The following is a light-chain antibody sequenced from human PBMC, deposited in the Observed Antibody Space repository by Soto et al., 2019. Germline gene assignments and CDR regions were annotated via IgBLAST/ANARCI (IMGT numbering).Light chain of an antibody. J-gene: IGKJ5*01. CDR2: DAS. V-gene: IGKV1-33*01. CDR3: QQYESLPLT. Sequence: DIHMPQSPSSLAASVGDRVTITCQASQDINKNLIWYQQKPGKAPKLLIYDASDLETGVPSRFSGSGSGTGFTFTISSLQPEDFATYYCQQYESLPLTFSQGTRLEIK. CDR1: QDINKN.